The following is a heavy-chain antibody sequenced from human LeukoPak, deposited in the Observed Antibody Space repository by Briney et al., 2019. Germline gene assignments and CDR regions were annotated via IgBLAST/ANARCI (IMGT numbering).Heavy chain of an antibody. V-gene: IGHV1-24*01. CDR3: ATRRGIVVVPAGPFDY. J-gene: IGHJ4*02. CDR1: GYTLTELS. CDR2: FDTEDGET. D-gene: IGHD2-2*01. Sequence: ASVKVSCKVSGYTLTELSMHWVRQAPGKGLEWMGGFDTEDGETIYAQKFQGRVTMTEDTSTDTAYMELSSLRSEDTAVYYCATRRGIVVVPAGPFDYWGQGTLVTVSS.